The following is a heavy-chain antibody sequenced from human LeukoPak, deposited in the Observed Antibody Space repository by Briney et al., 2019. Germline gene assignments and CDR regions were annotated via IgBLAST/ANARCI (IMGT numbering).Heavy chain of an antibody. V-gene: IGHV4-39*01. J-gene: IGHJ4*02. Sequence: SETLSLTCTVSGGSISSGSSYWGWIRQPPGKGLEWIGTIYYSGTTYYNPSLKSRVTISVDTSKSQFSLKLSSVTAADTAVYYCARHFSSSWYSLDYWGQGTLVTVSS. CDR3: ARHFSSSWYSLDY. D-gene: IGHD6-13*01. CDR1: GGSISSGSSY. CDR2: IYYSGTT.